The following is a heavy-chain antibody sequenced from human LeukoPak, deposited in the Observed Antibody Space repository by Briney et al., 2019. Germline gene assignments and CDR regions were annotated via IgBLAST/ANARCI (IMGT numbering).Heavy chain of an antibody. CDR2: INIGGDST. CDR1: GFTFSNYA. D-gene: IGHD3-16*01. Sequence: GGSLRLSCAASGFTFSNYAMHWVRQAPGKGLEWVSIINIGGDSTQYADSVKGRFTISRDNSRDTVSLQMNSLRAEDTAIYYCARNQQLGGHSYYYYGMDVWGQGTTVTVSS. V-gene: IGHV3-23*01. CDR3: ARNQQLGGHSYYYYGMDV. J-gene: IGHJ6*02.